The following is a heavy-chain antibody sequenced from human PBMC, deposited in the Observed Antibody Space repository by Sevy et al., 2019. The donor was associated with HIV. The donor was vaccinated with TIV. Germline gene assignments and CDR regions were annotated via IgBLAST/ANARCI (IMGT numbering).Heavy chain of an antibody. V-gene: IGHV4-59*13. CDR3: ARVFDSEGAFDL. Sequence: SETLSLTCTVSGGSIRRYYWSWIRQPPGMGLEWIGYIYNSGNTNYNPSLKSRVTISVDTSKNQFSLRLSSVTAADTAVYYCARVFDSEGAFDLWGQRTMVTVSS. CDR1: GGSIRRYY. J-gene: IGHJ3*01. CDR2: IYNSGNT. D-gene: IGHD2-21*01.